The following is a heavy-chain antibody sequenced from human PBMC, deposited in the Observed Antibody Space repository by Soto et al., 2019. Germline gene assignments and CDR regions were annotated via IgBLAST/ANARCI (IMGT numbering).Heavy chain of an antibody. J-gene: IGHJ3*01. D-gene: IGHD2-21*02. Sequence: EVQLVESEGGLVQRGGSLRLSCAASGFTFNYYWMHWVRQAPGQGLVWVSHIHSDGSTTTYADSVKGRFTISRDNAKNMLYLQTTRLRAEDRAVYYCVRGDKSGFALWGQGTTVTVAS. CDR2: IHSDGSTT. V-gene: IGHV3-74*01. CDR1: GFTFNYYW. CDR3: VRGDKSGFAL.